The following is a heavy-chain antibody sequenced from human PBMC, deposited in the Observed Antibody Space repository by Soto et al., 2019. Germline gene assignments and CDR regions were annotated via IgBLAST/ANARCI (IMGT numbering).Heavy chain of an antibody. CDR1: GGSISRGGYY. CDR3: ARGGDEYYFDY. J-gene: IGHJ4*02. D-gene: IGHD6-6*01. CDR2: IYNSGST. Sequence: SETLSLTCTVSGGSISRGGYYWTWIRQHPGKGLEWIGYIYNSGSTYYNPSLKSRVSISVDPSKNQFSLKLTSVTAADTAVYYWARGGDEYYFDYWGQGTQVTVSS. V-gene: IGHV4-31*03.